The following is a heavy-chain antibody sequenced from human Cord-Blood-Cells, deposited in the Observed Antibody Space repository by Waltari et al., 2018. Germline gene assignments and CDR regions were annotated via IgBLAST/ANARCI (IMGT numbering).Heavy chain of an antibody. D-gene: IGHD7-27*01. CDR2: INHSGST. V-gene: IGHV4-34*01. CDR3: ASSGAGNWYFDL. J-gene: IGHJ2*01. CDR1: GGSFSGYY. Sequence: QVQLQQWGAGLLKPSETLSLTCAVYGGSFSGYYWSWIRQPPGKGLEWIGEINHSGSTNYTPSLKCRVTISVDTSKNQFSLKLSSVTASDTAVYYCASSGAGNWYFDLWGRGTLVTVSS.